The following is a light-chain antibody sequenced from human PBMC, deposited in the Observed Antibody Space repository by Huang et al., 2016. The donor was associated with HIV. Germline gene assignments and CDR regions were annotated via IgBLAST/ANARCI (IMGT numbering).Light chain of an antibody. CDR3: QQYDNIHWS. J-gene: IGKJ1*01. CDR1: QDISNY. V-gene: IGKV1-33*01. CDR2: DAS. Sequence: DVQMTQSPSSLSASVGDRVTITCQASQDISNYLNWYQQKPGKAPKLLISDASTLETGVPSRFSGGGSVTDFTFTISSLQPEDIATSYCQQYDNIHWSFGQGTRVDI.